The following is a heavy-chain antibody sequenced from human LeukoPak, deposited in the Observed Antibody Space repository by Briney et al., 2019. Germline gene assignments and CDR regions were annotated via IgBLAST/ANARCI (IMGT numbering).Heavy chain of an antibody. CDR1: GFTFSSYW. CDR2: IKQDGSEK. Sequence: GGPLRLSCAASGFTFSSYWMSWVRQAPGKGLEWVANIKQDGSEKYYVDSVKGRFTISRDNAKNSLYLQMNSLRAEDTAVYYCARDKIVGATLFDYWGQGTLVTVSS. D-gene: IGHD1-26*01. CDR3: ARDKIVGATLFDY. J-gene: IGHJ4*02. V-gene: IGHV3-7*01.